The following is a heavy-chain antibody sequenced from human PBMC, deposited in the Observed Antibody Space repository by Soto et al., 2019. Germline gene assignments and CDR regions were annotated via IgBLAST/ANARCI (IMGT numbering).Heavy chain of an antibody. CDR3: ASRSIAAPGAYYFDY. V-gene: IGHV4-39*01. J-gene: IGHJ4*02. D-gene: IGHD6-6*01. CDR2: IYYSGST. CDR1: GGSISSSSYY. Sequence: SESLSLTCTVSGGSISSSSYYWGWNRQPPGKGLEWIGCIYYSGSTYYNPSLKSRVTISVDTSKNQFSLKLSSVTAADTAVYFCASRSIAAPGAYYFDYWGQGTLVTVSS.